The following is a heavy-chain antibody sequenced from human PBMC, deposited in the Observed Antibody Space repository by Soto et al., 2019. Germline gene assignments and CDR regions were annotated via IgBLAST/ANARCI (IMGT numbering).Heavy chain of an antibody. V-gene: IGHV1-46*03. Sequence: GASVKVSCKASGYTFTSYYMHWVRQAPGQGLEWMGIINPSGGSTSYAQKFQGRVTMTRDTSTSTVYMELSSLRSEDTAVYYCARGILTGGYHYYGMDVWGQGTTVTVSS. J-gene: IGHJ6*02. CDR2: INPSGGST. CDR3: ARGILTGGYHYYGMDV. CDR1: GYTFTSYY. D-gene: IGHD3-9*01.